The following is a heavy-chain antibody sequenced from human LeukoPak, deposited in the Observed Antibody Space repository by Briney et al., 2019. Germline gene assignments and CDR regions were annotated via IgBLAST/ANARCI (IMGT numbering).Heavy chain of an antibody. CDR3: ARSYSSSWYGGDY. V-gene: IGHV4-39*07. D-gene: IGHD6-13*01. J-gene: IGHJ4*02. CDR1: GGSISSSSYY. Sequence: PSETLSLTCTVSGGSISSSSYYWGWIRQPPGKGLEWIGSIYYSGSTYYNPSLKSRVTISVDTSKNQFSLKLSSVTAADTAVYYCARSYSSSWYGGDYWGQGTLVTVSS. CDR2: IYYSGST.